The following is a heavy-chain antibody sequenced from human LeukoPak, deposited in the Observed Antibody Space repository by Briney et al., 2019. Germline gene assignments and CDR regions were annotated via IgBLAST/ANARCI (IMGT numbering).Heavy chain of an antibody. CDR3: ARAEYYYDSSGYFLFDY. Sequence: ASVKVSCKASGYXFTSYGISWVRQAPGQGLEWMGWISAYNGNTNYAQKLQGRVTMTTDTSTSTAYMELRSLRSDDTAVYYCARAEYYYDSSGYFLFDYWGQGTLVTVSS. J-gene: IGHJ4*02. CDR1: GYXFTSYG. D-gene: IGHD3-22*01. V-gene: IGHV1-18*01. CDR2: ISAYNGNT.